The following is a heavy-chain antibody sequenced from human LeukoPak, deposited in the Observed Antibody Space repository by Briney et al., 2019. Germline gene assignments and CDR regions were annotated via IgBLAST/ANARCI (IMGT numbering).Heavy chain of an antibody. CDR2: IYYSGST. V-gene: IGHV4-39*07. D-gene: IGHD3-10*01. CDR3: ATTTTKDYGSGSYPN. CDR1: GDSISSTSYY. J-gene: IGHJ4*02. Sequence: TSETLSLTCTVSGDSISSTSYYWGWIRQPPGKGLEWIGNIYYSGSTYYNLSLKSRVTISVDTSKNQFSLKLSSVTAADTAVYYCATTTTKDYGSGSYPNWGQGTLVTVSS.